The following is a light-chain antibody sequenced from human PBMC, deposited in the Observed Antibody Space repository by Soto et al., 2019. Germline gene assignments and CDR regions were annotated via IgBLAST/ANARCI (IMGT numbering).Light chain of an antibody. CDR1: QTISNY. CDR3: QQSYSTPLT. V-gene: IGKV1-39*01. J-gene: IGKJ4*01. CDR2: TGS. Sequence: DIQMTQSPSSLSAAVGDRVTLTCRASQTISNYLNWYQQKPGKAPKLLIYTGSTLQSGVPSRFSGSGSGTHFTLTISSLQPEDFASYYCQQSYSTPLTFGGGTKVELK.